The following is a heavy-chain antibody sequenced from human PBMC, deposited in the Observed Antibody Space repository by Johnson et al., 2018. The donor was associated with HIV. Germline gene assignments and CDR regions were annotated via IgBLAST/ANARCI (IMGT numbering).Heavy chain of an antibody. D-gene: IGHD7-27*01. CDR1: GFIFSNAW. V-gene: IGHV3-15*01. Sequence: MLLVESGGGLVKPGGSLRLSCVASGFIFSNAWMSWVRQAPGKGLEWVGRIKSKSDGGTTDYAAPVKGRFTISRDDSKNTRYLQMNSLRAEDTAVYYCASDWGSRHAFDIWGQGKMVTVSS. CDR2: IKSKSDGGTT. J-gene: IGHJ3*02. CDR3: ASDWGSRHAFDI.